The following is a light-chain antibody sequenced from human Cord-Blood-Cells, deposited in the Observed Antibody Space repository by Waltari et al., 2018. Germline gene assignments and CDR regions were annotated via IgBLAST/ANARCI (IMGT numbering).Light chain of an antibody. J-gene: IGLJ3*02. CDR3: SSYTSSSTWV. CDR1: SSNVGGYNY. CDR2: DVS. Sequence: QSALTQPASVSGSPGQSITISFTGTSSNVGGYNYVSCDQQHPGKAPKRMIYDVSNRHSGLSKRFSGSKSGNTASVTISGLQAEDEADYYCSSYTSSSTWVFGGGTKLTVL. V-gene: IGLV2-14*03.